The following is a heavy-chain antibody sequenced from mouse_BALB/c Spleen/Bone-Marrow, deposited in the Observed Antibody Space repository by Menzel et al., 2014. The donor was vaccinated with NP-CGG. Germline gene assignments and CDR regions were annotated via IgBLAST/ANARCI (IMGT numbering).Heavy chain of an antibody. CDR2: INPDSSTI. Sequence: EVHLVESGGGLVQPGGSLKLSCAASGFDFSTYWMSWVGQAPGKGLEWIGEINPDSSTINYTPSLKDKFIISRDNAKNTLYLQMSKVGSEDTALYYCARLHYYGYEAYWGQGTLVTVSA. J-gene: IGHJ3*01. V-gene: IGHV4-1*02. D-gene: IGHD1-2*01. CDR3: ARLHYYGYEAY. CDR1: GFDFSTYW.